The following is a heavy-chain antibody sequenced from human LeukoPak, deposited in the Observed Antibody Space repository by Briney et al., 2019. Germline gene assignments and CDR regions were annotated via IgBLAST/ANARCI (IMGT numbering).Heavy chain of an antibody. CDR2: IYHSGST. V-gene: IGHV4-38-2*02. CDR3: ARFRQYQLHAFDI. D-gene: IGHD2-2*01. CDR1: GYSISSGYY. J-gene: IGHJ3*02. Sequence: SETLSLTCTVSGYSISSGYYWGWIRQPPGKGLEWIGSIYHSGSTYYNPSLKSRVTISVDTSKNQFSLKLSSVTAADAAVYYCARFRQYQLHAFDIWGQGTMVTVSS.